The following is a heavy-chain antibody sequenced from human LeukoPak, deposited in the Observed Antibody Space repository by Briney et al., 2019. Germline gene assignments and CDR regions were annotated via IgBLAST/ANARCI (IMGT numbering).Heavy chain of an antibody. J-gene: IGHJ4*02. D-gene: IGHD6-19*01. Sequence: ASETLSLTCAVYGGSFSGYYWSWIRQPPGKGLEWIGEINHSGSTNYNPSLKSRVTISVDTSKNQFSLKLSSVTAADTAVYYCARHVTVAGPHSDYWGQGTLVTVSS. CDR2: INHSGST. CDR3: ARHVTVAGPHSDY. CDR1: GGSFSGYY. V-gene: IGHV4-34*01.